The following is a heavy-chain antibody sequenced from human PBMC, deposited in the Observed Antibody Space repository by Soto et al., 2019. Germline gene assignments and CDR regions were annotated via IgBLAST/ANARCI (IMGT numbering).Heavy chain of an antibody. CDR3: ARGEIKGRIPSPMHDY. CDR1: GFTFSSYA. D-gene: IGHD2-2*01. J-gene: IGHJ4*02. CDR2: ISTDGGIT. V-gene: IGHV3-64*01. Sequence: EVQLVESGGGLVQPGGSLRLSCAASGFTFSSYAMHWVRQAPGKGLEYASAISTDGGITYYANSVKGRFTISRDNSKNTMYLQMGSLRAEDMGVYYCARGEIKGRIPSPMHDYWGQGTQVAVSS.